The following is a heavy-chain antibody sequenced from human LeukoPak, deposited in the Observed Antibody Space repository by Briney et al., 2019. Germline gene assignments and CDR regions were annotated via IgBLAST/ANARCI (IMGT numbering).Heavy chain of an antibody. J-gene: IGHJ4*02. CDR1: GFTFSSYS. Sequence: GGSLRLSCAASGFTFSSYSMNWVRQAPGKGLEWVAFIRYDGSNKYYADSVKGRFTISRDNSKNTLYLQMNSLRAEDTAVYYCAKERYSSSHTDVDYWGQGTLVTVSS. CDR3: AKERYSSSHTDVDY. CDR2: IRYDGSNK. D-gene: IGHD6-13*01. V-gene: IGHV3-30*02.